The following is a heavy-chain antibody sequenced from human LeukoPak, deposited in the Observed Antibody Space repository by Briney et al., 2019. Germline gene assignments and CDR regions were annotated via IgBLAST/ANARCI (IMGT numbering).Heavy chain of an antibody. V-gene: IGHV3-30*18. D-gene: IGHD6-13*01. CDR1: GFTLSAYA. Sequence: GGSLRLSCAASGFTLSAYAMHWVRQAPGKGLEWVAVISYDGSNKYYADFVKGRFTISRDSSKNTLYLQVNSLSAEDTAVYYCAKEGLGSSWNPNYFDYWGQGTLVTVSS. J-gene: IGHJ4*02. CDR3: AKEGLGSSWNPNYFDY. CDR2: ISYDGSNK.